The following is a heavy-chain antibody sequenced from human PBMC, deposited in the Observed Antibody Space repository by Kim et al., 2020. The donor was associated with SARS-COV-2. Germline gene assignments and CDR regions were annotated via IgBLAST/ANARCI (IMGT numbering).Heavy chain of an antibody. CDR1: GGSVSSGSYY. CDR2: MYYSVST. CDR3: ARALGYCSGGSCVAHN. V-gene: IGHV4-61*01. Sequence: SETLSLTCTVSGGSVSSGSYYWSWIRQPPGKGLEWIGYMYYSVSTNYNPSLKSRVTISVDTSKNQFSLKLKSVTAADTAGYYCARALGYCSGGSCVAHN. J-gene: IGHJ5*01. D-gene: IGHD2-15*01.